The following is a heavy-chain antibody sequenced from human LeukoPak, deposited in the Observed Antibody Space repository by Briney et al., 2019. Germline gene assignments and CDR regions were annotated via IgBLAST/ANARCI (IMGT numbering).Heavy chain of an antibody. V-gene: IGHV1-69*13. D-gene: IGHD6-19*01. CDR2: IIAIFGTA. Sequence: ASVKVSCKASGGTFSSYAISWVRQAPGQGLEWMGGIIAIFGTANYAQKFQGRVTITADETTSTAYMELSSLRSEDTAVYYCARPDAAVADPHYYYGMDVWGKGTTVTVSS. J-gene: IGHJ6*04. CDR1: GGTFSSYA. CDR3: ARPDAAVADPHYYYGMDV.